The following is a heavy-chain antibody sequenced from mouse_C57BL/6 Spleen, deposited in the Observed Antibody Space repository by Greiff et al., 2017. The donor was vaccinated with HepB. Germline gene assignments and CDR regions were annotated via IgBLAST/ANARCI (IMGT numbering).Heavy chain of an antibody. J-gene: IGHJ2*01. CDR3: AREGLRREGFDY. D-gene: IGHD2-4*01. CDR2: INPSNGGT. CDR1: GYTFTSYW. Sequence: VQLQQPGTELVKPGASVKLSCKASGYTFTSYWMHWVKQRPGQGLEWIGNINPSNGGTNYNEKFKSKATLTVEKSSSTAYMQLSSLTSEDSAVYYCAREGLRREGFDYWGQGTTLTVSS. V-gene: IGHV1-53*01.